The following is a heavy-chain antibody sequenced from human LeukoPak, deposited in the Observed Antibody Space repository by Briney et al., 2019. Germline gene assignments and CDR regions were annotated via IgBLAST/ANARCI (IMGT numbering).Heavy chain of an antibody. Sequence: PSGGSLRLSCAASGFTFTNHAMTWVRQAPGKGLEWVSTIIGSGGGTYYADSVKGRFTISRDNSKNTLYLQMNSLRAEDTAVYYCAKDPLPLIYDSSGYWNYWGQGTLVTVSS. V-gene: IGHV3-23*01. D-gene: IGHD3-22*01. CDR2: IIGSGGGT. CDR1: GFTFTNHA. CDR3: AKDPLPLIYDSSGYWNY. J-gene: IGHJ4*02.